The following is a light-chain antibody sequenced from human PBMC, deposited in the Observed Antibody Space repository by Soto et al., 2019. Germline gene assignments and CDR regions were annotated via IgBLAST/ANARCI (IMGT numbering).Light chain of an antibody. Sequence: IQRTQSPSSLSASLGDRVTITCQASQDISNYLNWYQQKPGKAPKLLIYDASNLETGVPSRFSGSGSGTDFTFTISSLQPEDIATYYCQQYDNLPLFTFGPGTKVDIK. CDR3: QQYDNLPLFT. CDR1: QDISNY. J-gene: IGKJ3*01. V-gene: IGKV1-33*01. CDR2: DAS.